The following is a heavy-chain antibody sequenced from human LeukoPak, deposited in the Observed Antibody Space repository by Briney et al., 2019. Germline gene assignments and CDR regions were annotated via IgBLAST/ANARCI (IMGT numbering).Heavy chain of an antibody. J-gene: IGHJ4*02. D-gene: IGHD5-18*01. CDR3: ATLSGDSHGYDY. V-gene: IGHV3-30*03. CDR1: GFTFSSYA. Sequence: GGSLRLSCAASGFTFSSYAMHWVRQAPGKRLEWVAVILHDGSNKQYADSVKGRFTISRDNSKNTLYLQINSLRAEDTAVYYCATLSGDSHGYDYWGLGTLVTVSS. CDR2: ILHDGSNK.